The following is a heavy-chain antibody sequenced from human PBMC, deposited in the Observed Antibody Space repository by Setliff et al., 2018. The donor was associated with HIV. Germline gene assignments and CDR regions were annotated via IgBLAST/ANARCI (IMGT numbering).Heavy chain of an antibody. V-gene: IGHV4-39*07. CDR3: ARETRSFGGIDP. Sequence: SETLSLTCTVSGGSISSTNYYWGWVRQPPGKGLEWIGSVIYGGDTFFNPSLRSRVIISVDTSKNQFSLKVGSVTAADTAMYYCARETRSFGGIDPWGQGTLVTVSS. CDR1: GGSISSTNYY. J-gene: IGHJ5*02. D-gene: IGHD2-15*01. CDR2: VIYGGDT.